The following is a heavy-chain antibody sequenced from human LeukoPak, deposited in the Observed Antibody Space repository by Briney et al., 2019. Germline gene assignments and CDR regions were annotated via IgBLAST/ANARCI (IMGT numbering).Heavy chain of an antibody. D-gene: IGHD6-19*01. Sequence: GASVKVSCKASGGTFSSYEISWVRQAPGQGLEWMGGIIPMFGTAKYAQKFQGRVTITAGKSTSTAYMELRSLRSDDTAVYYCARGQSSGWSPFDYWGQGTLVTVSS. CDR3: ARGQSSGWSPFDY. J-gene: IGHJ4*02. CDR2: IIPMFGTA. CDR1: GGTFSSYE. V-gene: IGHV1-69*06.